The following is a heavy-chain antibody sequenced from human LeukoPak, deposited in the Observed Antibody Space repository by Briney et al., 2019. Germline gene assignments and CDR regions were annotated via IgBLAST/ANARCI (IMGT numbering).Heavy chain of an antibody. V-gene: IGHV4-59*01. CDR2: VDHTGST. J-gene: IGHJ6*03. CDR1: DDSITMYY. CDR3: ARGRVSSSTWHSTYYYYFYMDV. Sequence: SETLSLTCTVSDDSITMYYWTWIRQPPGKGLEWIGYVDHTGSTKFNPSLNGRVTIFRDTSRNLFSLRLTSVTAADTAVYFCARGRVSSSTWHSTYYYYFYMDVWGKGTTVTVSS. D-gene: IGHD4-11*01.